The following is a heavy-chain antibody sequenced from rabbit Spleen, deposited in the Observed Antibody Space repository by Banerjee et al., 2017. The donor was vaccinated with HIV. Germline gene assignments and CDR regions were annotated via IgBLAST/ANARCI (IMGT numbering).Heavy chain of an antibody. CDR1: GFSFISGYY. Sequence: QEQLEESGGGLVKPGTSLTLTCTASGFSFISGYYMCWVRQAPGKGLEWIACIAAGSGGTTYYANWAKGRFTISKTSSTTVTLQMTSLTAADTATYFCARFYAGYGDFGYAAMWGPGTLVTVS. CDR2: IAAGSGGTT. D-gene: IGHD7-1*01. J-gene: IGHJ4*01. CDR3: ARFYAGYGDFGYAAM. V-gene: IGHV1S45*01.